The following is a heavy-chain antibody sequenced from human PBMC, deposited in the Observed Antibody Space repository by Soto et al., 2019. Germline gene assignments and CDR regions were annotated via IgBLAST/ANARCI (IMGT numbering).Heavy chain of an antibody. Sequence: ASVKVSCKASGYTFTGYYMHWVRQAPGQGLEWMGWINPNSGGTNYAQKFQGWVTMTRDTSISTAYMELSRLRSDDTAVYYCARDDGSGSYVFDPWGQGTLVTVSS. D-gene: IGHD3-10*01. CDR3: ARDDGSGSYVFDP. CDR1: GYTFTGYY. J-gene: IGHJ5*02. V-gene: IGHV1-2*04. CDR2: INPNSGGT.